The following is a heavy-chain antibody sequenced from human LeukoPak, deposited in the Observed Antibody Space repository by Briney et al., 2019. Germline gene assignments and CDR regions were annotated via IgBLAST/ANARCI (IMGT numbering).Heavy chain of an antibody. J-gene: IGHJ4*02. Sequence: VASVNVSCKASGYTFTSYYMHWVRQAPGQGLEWMGIINPGGGSTSYAQKFQGRVTMTRDTSTSTVYMELSSLRSEDTAVYYCARVDSSGYYYWGQGTLVTVSS. D-gene: IGHD3-22*01. CDR2: INPGGGST. V-gene: IGHV1-46*01. CDR1: GYTFTSYY. CDR3: ARVDSSGYYY.